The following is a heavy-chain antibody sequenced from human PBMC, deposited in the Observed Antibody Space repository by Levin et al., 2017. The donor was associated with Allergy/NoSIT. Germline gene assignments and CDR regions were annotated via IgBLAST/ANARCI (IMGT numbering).Heavy chain of an antibody. CDR2: ISWNSGSI. D-gene: IGHD3-10*01. V-gene: IGHV3-9*01. Sequence: LTCAASGFTFDDYAMHWVRQAPGKGLEWVSGISWNSGSIGYADSVKGRFTISRDNAKNSLYLQMNSLRAEDTALYYCAKDSRGAYYYGSGSPTMDVWGQGTTVTVSS. CDR1: GFTFDDYA. CDR3: AKDSRGAYYYGSGSPTMDV. J-gene: IGHJ6*02.